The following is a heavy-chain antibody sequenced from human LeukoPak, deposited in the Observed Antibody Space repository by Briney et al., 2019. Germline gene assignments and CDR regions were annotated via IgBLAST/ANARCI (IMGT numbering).Heavy chain of an antibody. V-gene: IGHV3-30*18. D-gene: IGHD3-16*01. J-gene: IGHJ4*02. CDR3: AKDPSDGGHFDY. CDR2: ISYDGSNK. CDR1: GFTFSSYG. Sequence: PGGPLRLSCAASGFTFSSYGMHWVRQAPGKGLEWVAVISYDGSNKYYADSVKGRFTISRDNSKNTLYLQMNSLRAEDTAVYYCAKDPSDGGHFDYWGQGTLVTVSS.